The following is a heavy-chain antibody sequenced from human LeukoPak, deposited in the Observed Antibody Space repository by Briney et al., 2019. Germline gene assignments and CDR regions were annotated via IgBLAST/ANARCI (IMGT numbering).Heavy chain of an antibody. CDR1: GYTFTGYY. CDR3: ARRSTKGTTSHNWFDP. CDR2: INPNSGGT. Sequence: ASVKVSCKASGYTFTGYYMHWVRQAPGRGLEWMGWINPNSGGTNYAQKFQGRVTMTRDTSISTAYMKLSRLRSDDTAVYYCARRSTKGTTSHNWFDPWGQGTLVTVSS. V-gene: IGHV1-2*02. J-gene: IGHJ5*02. D-gene: IGHD1-7*01.